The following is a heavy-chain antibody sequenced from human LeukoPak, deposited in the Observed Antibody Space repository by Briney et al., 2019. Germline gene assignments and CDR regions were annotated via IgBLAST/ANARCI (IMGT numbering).Heavy chain of an antibody. CDR1: GFTFSSYS. Sequence: GGSLRLSCAASGFTFSSYSMNWVRQAPGKGLEWVSYISSSSSTIYYADSVKGRFTISRDNAKNSLYLQMNSLRAEDTAVYYCAKDQGGYGSNNDYWGQGTLVTVSS. J-gene: IGHJ4*02. CDR3: AKDQGGYGSNNDY. CDR2: ISSSSSTI. V-gene: IGHV3-48*04. D-gene: IGHD6-13*01.